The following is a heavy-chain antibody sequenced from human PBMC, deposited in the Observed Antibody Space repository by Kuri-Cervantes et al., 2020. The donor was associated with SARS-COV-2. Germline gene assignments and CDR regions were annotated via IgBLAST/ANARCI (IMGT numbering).Heavy chain of an antibody. D-gene: IGHD3-3*01. Sequence: ASVTVSRQASGYTFTPYAMHWVRQAPGQRLEWMGWINAANGNTKYSQKFQGRVTITADKSTSTAYMELSSLRSEDTAVYYCASQNYDFWSGYYVYYYYYGMDVWGQGTTVTVSS. V-gene: IGHV1-3*01. CDR3: ASQNYDFWSGYYVYYYYYGMDV. J-gene: IGHJ6*02. CDR1: GYTFTPYA. CDR2: INAANGNT.